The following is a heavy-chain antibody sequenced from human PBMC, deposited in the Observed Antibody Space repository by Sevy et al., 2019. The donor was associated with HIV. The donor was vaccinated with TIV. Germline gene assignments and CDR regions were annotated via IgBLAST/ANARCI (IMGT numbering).Heavy chain of an antibody. J-gene: IGHJ6*02. CDR1: GGSFSGYY. CDR3: ARGVRKEGYYYYYYGMDV. Sequence: SETLSLTCAVYGGSFSGYYWSWIRQPPGKGLEWIGEINHSGSINYNPSLKSRVTISVDTSKNQFSLKLSSVTAADTAVYYCARGVRKEGYYYYYYGMDVWGQGTTVTVSS. D-gene: IGHD6-6*01. CDR2: INHSGSI. V-gene: IGHV4-34*01.